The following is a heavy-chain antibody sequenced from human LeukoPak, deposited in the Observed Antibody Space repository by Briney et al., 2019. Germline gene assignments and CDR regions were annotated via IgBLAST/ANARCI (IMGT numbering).Heavy chain of an antibody. D-gene: IGHD3-3*01. J-gene: IGHJ4*02. CDR2: IWYDGSNK. V-gene: IGHV3-33*01. Sequence: GGSLRLSCAASGFTFNRYGMHWVRQAPGKGLEWVAVIWYDGSNKYYADSVKGRFIISRDNSKNTLSLQMNSLRAEDTAVYYCARDRTIYFDQWGQGILVTVSS. CDR1: GFTFNRYG. CDR3: ARDRTIYFDQ.